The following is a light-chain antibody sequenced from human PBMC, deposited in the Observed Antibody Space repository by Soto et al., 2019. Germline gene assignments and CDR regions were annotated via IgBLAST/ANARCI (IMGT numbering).Light chain of an antibody. J-gene: IGKJ4*01. V-gene: IGKV3D-15*01. CDR3: QQYNNWPLA. CDR1: QSVASR. CDR2: GAS. Sequence: EIMMTQSPATLYVSPGERVTLSCRAGQSVASRLAWYQQKPCQAPRLLIYGASTRATGIPARFSGSGSGTEFTLTISSLQSEDFAVYYCQQYNNWPLAFGGGTKVQLK.